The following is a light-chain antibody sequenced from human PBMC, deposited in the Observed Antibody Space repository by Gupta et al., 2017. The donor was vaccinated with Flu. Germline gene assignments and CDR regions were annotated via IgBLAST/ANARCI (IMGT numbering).Light chain of an antibody. CDR2: GAS. V-gene: IGKV3-20*01. J-gene: IGKJ4*01. Sequence: EIVLTQSPGTLSLSPGERATLSCRASQSVSSSYLAWYQQKPGQAPRLLIYGASSRATGIPDRFSGSGSGTDFTLTCRLEPEDFAVYYCQQYGSSPLTFGGGTKVEIK. CDR1: QSVSSSY. CDR3: QQYGSSPLT.